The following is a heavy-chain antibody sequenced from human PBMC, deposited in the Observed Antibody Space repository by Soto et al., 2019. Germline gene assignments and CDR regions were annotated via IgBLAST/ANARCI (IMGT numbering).Heavy chain of an antibody. CDR2: ISGSGGTT. J-gene: IGHJ4*02. Sequence: PGGSLRLSCAASGFAFSNYAMNWVRQAPGKGLEWVSTISGSGGTTNYADSVKDRFTISRDNSKNTLYLQMNSLRAGDTAVYYCAKGAFNSGIQYDCDYWGQGTLITVSS. CDR3: AKGAFNSGIQYDCDY. D-gene: IGHD1-26*01. CDR1: GFAFSNYA. V-gene: IGHV3-23*01.